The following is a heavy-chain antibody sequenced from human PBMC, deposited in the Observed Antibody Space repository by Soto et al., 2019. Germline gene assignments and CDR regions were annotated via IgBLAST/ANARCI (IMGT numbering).Heavy chain of an antibody. J-gene: IGHJ4*02. CDR1: GFTFISYG. CDR2: ISYDGSNK. CDR3: AKKAVGARIHCGGDCYPFDY. D-gene: IGHD2-21*02. Sequence: QVQLVESGGGVVQPGRSLRLSCAASGFTFISYGMHWVRQAPGKGLEWVAVISYDGSNKYYAGSVKGRFTISRDNSKNTPYLQMNSLRAEETAVYYCAKKAVGARIHCGGDCYPFDYWGQGTLVTVSS. V-gene: IGHV3-30*18.